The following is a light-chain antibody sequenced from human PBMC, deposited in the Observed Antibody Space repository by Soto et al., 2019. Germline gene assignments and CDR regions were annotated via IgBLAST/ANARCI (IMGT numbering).Light chain of an antibody. CDR2: GAS. V-gene: IGKV3-15*01. J-gene: IGKJ1*01. CDR1: QSVSSN. CDR3: QQYNNWPRT. Sequence: EIVMTQSPASLSVSPEERATLSCRASQSVSSNLAWYQQKPGQAPRLLIYGASTGATGVPARFSGSGSGTDFTLTISSLQSEDFAVYYCQQYNNWPRTFGQGTKVDIK.